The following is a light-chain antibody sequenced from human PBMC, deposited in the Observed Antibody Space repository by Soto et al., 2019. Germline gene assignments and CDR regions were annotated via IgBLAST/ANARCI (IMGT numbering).Light chain of an antibody. V-gene: IGKV1-33*01. J-gene: IGKJ4*01. CDR1: HDITNY. CDR3: QHSDNVPLT. CDR2: DAS. Sequence: DIQMTQSPSSLSASVGDRVTITCQASHDITNYLNWYQQKPGKAPKLLIYDASNLETGVPSRFRGSGSGTDFSFTITSLQPEDIATYYCQHSDNVPLTFGGGTKVEIK.